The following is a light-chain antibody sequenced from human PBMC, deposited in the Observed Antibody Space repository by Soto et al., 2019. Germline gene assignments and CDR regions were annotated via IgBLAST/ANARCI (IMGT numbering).Light chain of an antibody. Sequence: DIQMTQSPSTLSASVGDRVTITCRASQSISSWLAWYQQNPEKAPKSPTYAASTLPSGVPSRFSGSGPGPDFTLTISSLQPEDFPTYSCQRYKSHPLTFGRGTKL. CDR1: QSISSW. V-gene: IGKV1D-16*01. J-gene: IGKJ4*01. CDR3: QRYKSHPLT. CDR2: AAS.